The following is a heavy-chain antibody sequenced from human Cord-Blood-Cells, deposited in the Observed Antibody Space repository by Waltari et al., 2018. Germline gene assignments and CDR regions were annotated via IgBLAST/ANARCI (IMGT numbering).Heavy chain of an antibody. CDR2: ISSSSSYI. V-gene: IGHV3-21*01. D-gene: IGHD3-16*02. CDR3: ARTSYDYVWGSYRSGNWFDP. Sequence: GFTFSSYSMSWVRKAREKGLEWVSSISSSSSYIYYADSVKGRFTISRDNAKNSLYLQMNSLRAEDTAVYYCARTSYDYVWGSYRSGNWFDPWGQGTLVTVSS. J-gene: IGHJ5*02. CDR1: GFTFSSYS.